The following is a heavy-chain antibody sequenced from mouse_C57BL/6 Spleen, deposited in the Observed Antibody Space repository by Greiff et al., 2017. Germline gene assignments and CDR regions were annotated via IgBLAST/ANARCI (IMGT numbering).Heavy chain of an antibody. J-gene: IGHJ4*01. CDR3: AREDGNYVGAMDY. V-gene: IGHV1-75*01. CDR1: GYTFTDYY. Sequence: QVQLKESGPELVKPGASVKISCKASGYTFTDYYINWVKQRPGQGLEWIGWIFPGRGSTYYNEKFKGKATLTVDKSSSTAYMLLSSLTSEDSAVYFCAREDGNYVGAMDYWGQGTSVTVSS. D-gene: IGHD2-1*01. CDR2: IFPGRGST.